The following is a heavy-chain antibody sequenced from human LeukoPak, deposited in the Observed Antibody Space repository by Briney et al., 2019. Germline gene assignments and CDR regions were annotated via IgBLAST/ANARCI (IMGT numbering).Heavy chain of an antibody. CDR3: ARWGPDAFDI. J-gene: IGHJ3*02. CDR2: IYYSGIT. Sequence: SETLSLTCTVSGGSISNDGYYWSWIRQHPGKGLEWIGYIYYSGITYFNPSLKSRVTISAHTSNNQFSLMLSSVTAADTAVYYCARWGPDAFDIWGQGTMVTVSS. D-gene: IGHD1-26*01. V-gene: IGHV4-31*03. CDR1: GGSISNDGYY.